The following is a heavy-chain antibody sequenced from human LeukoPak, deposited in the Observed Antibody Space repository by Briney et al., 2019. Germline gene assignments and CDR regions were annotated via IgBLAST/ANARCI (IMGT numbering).Heavy chain of an antibody. CDR2: IYHSGST. V-gene: IGHV4-38-2*02. CDR1: GYSISSGYY. D-gene: IGHD1-14*01. J-gene: IGHJ5*02. Sequence: SETLSLTCTVSGYSISSGYYWGWIRQPPGKGLEWIGSIYHSGSTYYNPSLKSRVTISVDTSKNQFSLKLSSVTAADTAVYYCARNPRRGCNWFDPWGQGTLVTVSS. CDR3: ARNPRRGCNWFDP.